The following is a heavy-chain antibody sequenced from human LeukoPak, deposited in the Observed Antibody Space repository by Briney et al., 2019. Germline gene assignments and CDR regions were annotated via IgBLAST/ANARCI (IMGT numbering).Heavy chain of an antibody. CDR3: ARGSLLYGSNSGFDY. J-gene: IGHJ4*02. D-gene: IGHD4-23*01. Sequence: ASVKVSCKASGYTFTSYDINWVRQATGQGLEWMGWMNPNSGNTGYAQKFQGRVTMTRNTSISTAYMELSSLRTADAAVYYCARGSLLYGSNSGFDYWGQGTLVTVSS. V-gene: IGHV1-8*01. CDR2: MNPNSGNT. CDR1: GYTFTSYD.